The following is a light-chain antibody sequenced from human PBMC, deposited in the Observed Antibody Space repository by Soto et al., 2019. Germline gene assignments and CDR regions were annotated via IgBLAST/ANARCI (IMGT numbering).Light chain of an antibody. CDR1: SSDVGGYNF. CDR3: SSYTFSSTLVV. J-gene: IGLJ3*02. V-gene: IGLV2-14*01. CDR2: EVN. Sequence: QSALTQPASVSGSPGQSITISCTGTSSDVGGYNFVSWYQQHPGKDPRLMIFEVNNRPSGVSDRFSGSKSGNTASLTISALHAEDDADDYCSSYTFSSTLVVFGGGTKVTVL.